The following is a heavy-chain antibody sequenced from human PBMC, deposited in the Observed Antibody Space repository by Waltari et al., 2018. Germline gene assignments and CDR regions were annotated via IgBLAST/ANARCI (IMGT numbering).Heavy chain of an antibody. Sequence: EVQLVESGGGLVQPGGSLRLSCAASGLTFTTYSMNWVRQAPGKGLEWISYVSGDSGYIEYADSVRGRFTISRDNAQNSMYLQMNNLRADDTAVYYCAGIRRGFWFFDLWGRGTLVTVSS. J-gene: IGHJ2*01. CDR3: AGIRRGFWFFDL. D-gene: IGHD3-10*01. V-gene: IGHV3-48*04. CDR1: GLTFTTYS. CDR2: VSGDSGYI.